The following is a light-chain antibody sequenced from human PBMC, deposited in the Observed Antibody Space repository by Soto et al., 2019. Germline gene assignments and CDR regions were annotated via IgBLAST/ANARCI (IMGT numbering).Light chain of an antibody. Sequence: TQPPPASRTPRQRFTVSCSRSSSNIGRNSVYWHQQLPGTAPKLLFYWNNQRPSGVPDRFSDSKSGTSASLAIRALRSADEVDYYCAAGDVHLSAKVFGTGPEVTVL. J-gene: IGLJ1*01. CDR1: SSNIGRNS. CDR3: AAGDVHLSAKV. V-gene: IGLV1-47*01. CDR2: WNN.